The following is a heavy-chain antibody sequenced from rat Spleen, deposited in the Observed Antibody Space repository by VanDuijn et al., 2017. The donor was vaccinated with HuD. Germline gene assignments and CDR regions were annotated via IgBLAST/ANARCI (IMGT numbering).Heavy chain of an antibody. CDR3: ARGPYSSAYFAY. Sequence: EVQLQESGPGLVKPSQSLSLTCSVTAYSITSSYRWNWIRKFPGNKLEWMGYVNSAGSTNYNPSLKSRISITRDTSKNQFFLQVNSVTTEDTATYYCARGPYSSAYFAYWGQGTLVTVSS. CDR1: AYSITSSYR. D-gene: IGHD1-2*01. CDR2: VNSAGST. V-gene: IGHV3-3*01. J-gene: IGHJ3*01.